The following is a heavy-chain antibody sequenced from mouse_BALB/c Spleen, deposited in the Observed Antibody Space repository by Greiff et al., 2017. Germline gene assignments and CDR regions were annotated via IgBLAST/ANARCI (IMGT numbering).Heavy chain of an antibody. Sequence: VKLMESGPDLVAPSQSLSITCTVSGFSLTSYGVHWVRQPPGKGLEWLVVIWSDGSTTYNSALKSRLSISKDNSKSQVFLKMNSLQTDDTAMYYCARHNYYGYYAMDYWGQGTSVTVSS. D-gene: IGHD1-2*01. CDR2: IWSDGST. J-gene: IGHJ4*01. V-gene: IGHV2-6-2*01. CDR1: GFSLTSYG. CDR3: ARHNYYGYYAMDY.